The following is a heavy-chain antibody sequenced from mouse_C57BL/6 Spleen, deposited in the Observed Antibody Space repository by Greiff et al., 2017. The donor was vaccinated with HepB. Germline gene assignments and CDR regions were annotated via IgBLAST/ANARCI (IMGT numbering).Heavy chain of an antibody. CDR3: ARGDDYDGTWFAY. J-gene: IGHJ3*01. D-gene: IGHD2-4*01. CDR1: GYTFTSYW. CDR2: IYPGSGST. V-gene: IGHV1-55*01. Sequence: VQLQQSGAELVKPGASVKMSCKASGYTFTSYWITWVKQRPGQGLEWIGDIYPGSGSTNYNEKFKSKATLTVDTSSSTAYMQLSSLTSEDSAVYYCARGDDYDGTWFAYWGQGTLVTVSA.